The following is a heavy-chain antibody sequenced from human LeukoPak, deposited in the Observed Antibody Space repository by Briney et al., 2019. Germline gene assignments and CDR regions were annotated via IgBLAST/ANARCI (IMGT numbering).Heavy chain of an antibody. J-gene: IGHJ4*02. CDR1: GFAFSCYW. CDR2: IKRDGSDT. CDR3: ARDANYYDSRGENYFNC. Sequence: PGGSLRLSCAASGFAFSCYWMSWVRQAPGKGLEWVANIKRDGSDTYYVDSVKGRFTISRDNAKNSLYLQLNSLRAEDTAVYYCARDANYYDSRGENYFNCWGQGTLVTVSS. D-gene: IGHD3-22*01. V-gene: IGHV3-7*01.